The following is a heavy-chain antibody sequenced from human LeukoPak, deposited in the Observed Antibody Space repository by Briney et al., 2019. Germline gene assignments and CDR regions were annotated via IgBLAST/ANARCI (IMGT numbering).Heavy chain of an antibody. CDR2: IGGSGGFHT. J-gene: IGHJ4*02. CDR1: GFSFSSYG. D-gene: IGHD3-3*01. CDR3: AKEDYDLSYFDF. V-gene: IGHV3-23*01. Sequence: GGSLRLSCAASGFSFSSYGMNWVRQTPGKGLEWVSGIGGSGGFHTYYADSVRGRFTISRDNSRNTLYVQMNSLRAEDTAVYYCAKEDYDLSYFDFWGQGTLVTVSS.